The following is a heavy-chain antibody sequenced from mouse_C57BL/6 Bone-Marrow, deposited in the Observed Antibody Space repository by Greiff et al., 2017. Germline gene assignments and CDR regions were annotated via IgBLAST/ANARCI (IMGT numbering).Heavy chain of an antibody. V-gene: IGHV1-82*01. CDR3: ARRDYGSSGYWYFDV. D-gene: IGHD1-1*01. Sequence: LQQSGPELVKPGASVKISCKASGYAFSSSWMNWVKQRPGKGLEWIGRIYPGDGDTNYNGKFKGKATLTADKSSSTAYMQLSSLTSEDSAVYFCARRDYGSSGYWYFDVWGTGTTVTVSS. J-gene: IGHJ1*03. CDR2: IYPGDGDT. CDR1: GYAFSSSW.